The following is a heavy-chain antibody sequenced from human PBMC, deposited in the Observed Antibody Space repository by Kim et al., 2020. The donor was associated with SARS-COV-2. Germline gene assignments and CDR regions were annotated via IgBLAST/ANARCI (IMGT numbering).Heavy chain of an antibody. Sequence: GGSLRLSCAASGFTFSDYYMSWIRQAPGKGLQWVSSINSSGGYTNYADSVKGRFTISRDNAKNSLYLQMNSLRADDTAVYYCASDLTYCSSPSCPLDYWG. CDR3: ASDLTYCSSPSCPLDY. V-gene: IGHV3-11*06. CDR1: GFTFSDYY. J-gene: IGHJ4*01. CDR2: INSSGGYT. D-gene: IGHD2-2*01.